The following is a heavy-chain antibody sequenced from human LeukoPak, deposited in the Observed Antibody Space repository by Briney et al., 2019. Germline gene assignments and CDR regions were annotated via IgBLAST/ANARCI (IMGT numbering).Heavy chain of an antibody. CDR3: ARIYLGAFDI. CDR1: GGTFSSYA. V-gene: IGHV1-69*05. D-gene: IGHD3-16*01. Sequence: SVKVSCKASGGTFSSYAISWVRQAPGQGLEWMGRIIPIFGTANYAQKFQGRVTITTDESTSAAHMELSSLRSEDTAVYYCARIYLGAFDIWGQGTMVTVSS. CDR2: IIPIFGTA. J-gene: IGHJ3*02.